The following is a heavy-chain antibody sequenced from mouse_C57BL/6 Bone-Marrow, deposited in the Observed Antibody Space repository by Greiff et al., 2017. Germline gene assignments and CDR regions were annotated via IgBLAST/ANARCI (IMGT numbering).Heavy chain of an antibody. Sequence: VKLMESGAELVKPGASVKISCKASGYAFSSYWMNWVKQRPGKGLEWIGQIYPGDGDTNYNGKFKGKATLTADKSSSTAYMQLSSLTSEDSAVYFCARRGYYGSSLYWYFDVWGTGTTVTVSS. CDR1: GYAFSSYW. CDR2: IYPGDGDT. J-gene: IGHJ1*03. CDR3: ARRGYYGSSLYWYFDV. D-gene: IGHD1-1*01. V-gene: IGHV1-80*01.